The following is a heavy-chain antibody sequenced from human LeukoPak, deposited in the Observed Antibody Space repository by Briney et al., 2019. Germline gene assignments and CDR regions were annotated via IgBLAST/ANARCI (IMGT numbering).Heavy chain of an antibody. J-gene: IGHJ4*02. CDR1: GFSFNTYA. CDR2: SIGTGGTT. Sequence: PGGSLRLSCAASGFSFNTYAMSWVRQAPGRGLEWVSISIGTGGTTDYADSVKGRFTISKDLSKHTLYLQMNSLRVEDTAIYYCAKDRVPDGRYSIDYWGQGTLVTVSS. D-gene: IGHD3-16*02. CDR3: AKDRVPDGRYSIDY. V-gene: IGHV3-23*01.